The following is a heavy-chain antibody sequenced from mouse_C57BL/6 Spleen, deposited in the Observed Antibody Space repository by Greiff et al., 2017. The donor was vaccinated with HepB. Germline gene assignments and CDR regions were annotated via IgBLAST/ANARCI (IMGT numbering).Heavy chain of an antibody. D-gene: IGHD2-4*01. CDR3: ARSVDSPFAY. V-gene: IGHV1-52*01. CDR2: IDPSDSET. J-gene: IGHJ3*01. CDR1: GYTFTSYW. Sequence: QVQLQQSGAELVRPGSSVKLSCKASGYTFTSYWMHWVKQRPIQGLEWIGNIDPSDSETHYNQKFKDKATLTVDKSSSTAYMQLSSLTSEDSAVYYCARSVDSPFAYWGQGTLVTVSA.